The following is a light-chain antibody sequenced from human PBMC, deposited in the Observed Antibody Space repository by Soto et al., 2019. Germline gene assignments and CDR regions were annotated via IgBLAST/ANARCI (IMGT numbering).Light chain of an antibody. CDR2: AAS. V-gene: IGKV1-39*01. Sequence: DIQMTQSPSSLSASVGDRVTITCRARQNINSYLNWYQQKPGKAPKLLIYAASSLQSGVPSRFSGSGSGTDFTLTISTLQPEDFATYYCQQLNSYPWTFGQGTKVDIK. J-gene: IGKJ1*01. CDR1: QNINSY. CDR3: QQLNSYPWT.